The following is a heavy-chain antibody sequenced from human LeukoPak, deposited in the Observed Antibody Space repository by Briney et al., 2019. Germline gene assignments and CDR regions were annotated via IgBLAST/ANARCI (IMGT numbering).Heavy chain of an antibody. J-gene: IGHJ6*03. CDR2: IGSSGSTI. CDR3: ARGSTVTTNFYYYYYMDV. D-gene: IGHD4-17*01. V-gene: IGHV3-48*03. Sequence: GGSLRLSCAASGFTFSSYEMNWVRQAPGKGLEWVSYIGSSGSTIYYADSVKGRFTISRDNAKNSLYLQMNSLRAEDTAVYYCARGSTVTTNFYYYYYMDVWGKGTTVTVSS. CDR1: GFTFSSYE.